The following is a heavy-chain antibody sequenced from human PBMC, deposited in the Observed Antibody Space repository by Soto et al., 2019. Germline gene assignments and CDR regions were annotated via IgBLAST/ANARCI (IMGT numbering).Heavy chain of an antibody. CDR2: IDTRNGGT. D-gene: IGHD2-2*01. CDR1: GYTFSDYY. CDR3: ARVRYRNVIHA. J-gene: IGHJ4*02. V-gene: IGHV1-2*02. Sequence: QEQLVQSESDVKKPGASVTVSCKASGYTFSDYYIHWVRQAPGQGLEWMGWIDTRNGGTKYAQKFQDRFSMTTDTSTSTASMELRRLRSDDTAVFFCARVRYRNVIHAWGQGTLVTVSS.